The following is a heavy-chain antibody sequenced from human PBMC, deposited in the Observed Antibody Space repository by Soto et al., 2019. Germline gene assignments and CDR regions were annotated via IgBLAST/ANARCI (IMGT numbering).Heavy chain of an antibody. V-gene: IGHV1-18*01. J-gene: IGHJ4*02. CDR1: GYTFTSYG. CDR2: ISAHNGNT. D-gene: IGHD1-1*01. CDR3: ARGRYGDY. Sequence: QVHLVQSGAQVKKPGASVKVSCKGSGYTFTSYGITWVRQAPGQGLEWMGWISAHNGNTDYAQKLQGRVTVTRDTSTSTAYMELRSLRSDDTAVYYCARGRYGDYWGQGALVTVSS.